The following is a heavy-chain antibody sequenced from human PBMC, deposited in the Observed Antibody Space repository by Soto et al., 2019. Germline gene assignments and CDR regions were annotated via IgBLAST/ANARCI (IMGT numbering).Heavy chain of an antibody. CDR2: ISYDGSNK. CDR3: AKQLRFLEWCDAFDI. V-gene: IGHV3-30*18. CDR1: GFTFSSYG. D-gene: IGHD3-3*01. J-gene: IGHJ3*02. Sequence: GGSLRLSCAASGFTFSSYGMHWVRQAPGKGLEWVAVISYDGSNKYYVDSVKGRFTISRDNSKNTLYLQMNSLRAEDTAVYYCAKQLRFLEWCDAFDIWGQGTMVTVSS.